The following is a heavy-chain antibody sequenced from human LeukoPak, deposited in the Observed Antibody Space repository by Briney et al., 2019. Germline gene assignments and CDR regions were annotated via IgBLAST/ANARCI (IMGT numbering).Heavy chain of an antibody. Sequence: SETLSLTCTVSGYSISSGYYWGWIRQPPGKGLEWIGTIYQSGSTYYNPSLKSRVIISVDTSKNQFPLRLSSVTAADTAVYYCARRVAAAGTRFFDPWGQGTLVTVSS. J-gene: IGHJ5*02. CDR1: GYSISSGYY. CDR2: IYQSGST. CDR3: ARRVAAAGTRFFDP. D-gene: IGHD6-13*01. V-gene: IGHV4-38-2*02.